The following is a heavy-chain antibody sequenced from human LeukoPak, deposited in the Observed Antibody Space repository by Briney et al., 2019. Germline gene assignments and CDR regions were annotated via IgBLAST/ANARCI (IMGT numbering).Heavy chain of an antibody. V-gene: IGHV1-18*01. J-gene: IGHJ3*02. Sequence: ASVKVSCKASGYTFTSYGISWVRQAPGQGLEWMGWISAYNGNTNYAQKFQGRVTMTRDMSTSTVYMELSSLRSEDTAMYYCARDSGYSYGYWSYGGNSENAFDIWGQGTMVTVSS. CDR2: ISAYNGNT. CDR1: GYTFTSYG. D-gene: IGHD5-18*01. CDR3: ARDSGYSYGYWSYGGNSENAFDI.